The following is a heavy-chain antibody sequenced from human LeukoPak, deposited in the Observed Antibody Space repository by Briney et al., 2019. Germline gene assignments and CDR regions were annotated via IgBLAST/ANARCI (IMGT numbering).Heavy chain of an antibody. J-gene: IGHJ3*02. CDR2: ISSSSSTI. CDR3: ARDRSSGWYRDAFDI. Sequence: GGSLRLSCAASGFTFSSYSMNWVRQAPGKGLEWVSYISSSSSTIYYADSVKGRFTISRDNAKNSLYLQMNSRRAEDTAVYYCARDRSSGWYRDAFDIWGQGTMVTVSS. V-gene: IGHV3-48*01. D-gene: IGHD6-19*01. CDR1: GFTFSSYS.